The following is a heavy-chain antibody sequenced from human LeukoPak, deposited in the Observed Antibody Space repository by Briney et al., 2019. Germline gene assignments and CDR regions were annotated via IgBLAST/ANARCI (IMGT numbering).Heavy chain of an antibody. V-gene: IGHV4-59*08. D-gene: IGHD3-22*01. CDR1: GGSISSYY. CDR2: IYYSGST. J-gene: IGHJ3*02. CDR3: ASLDYYDSSGQPRAAFDI. Sequence: SETLSLTCTVSGGSISSYYWSWIRQPPGKGLEWIGYIYYSGSTNYNPSLKSRVTISVDTSKNQFSLKLSSVTAADTAVYYCASLDYYDSSGQPRAAFDIWGQGTMVTVSS.